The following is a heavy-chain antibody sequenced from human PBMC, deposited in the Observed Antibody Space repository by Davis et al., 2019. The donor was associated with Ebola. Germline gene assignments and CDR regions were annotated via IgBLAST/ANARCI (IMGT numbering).Heavy chain of an antibody. CDR2: INTYNGNT. D-gene: IGHD3-16*01. J-gene: IGHJ4*02. Sequence: ASVKVSCKASGYTFTTYGVGWVRQAPGQGLEWMGWINTYNGNTKNAQKVQGRVTMTTETSTSTAYMELRSLRSDDTAVYYCARDTTWGFFDYWGQGTLVTVSS. V-gene: IGHV1-18*04. CDR3: ARDTTWGFFDY. CDR1: GYTFTTYG.